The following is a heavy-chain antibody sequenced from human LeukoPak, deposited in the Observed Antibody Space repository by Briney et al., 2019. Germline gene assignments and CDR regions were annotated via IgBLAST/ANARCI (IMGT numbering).Heavy chain of an antibody. CDR1: GFSFSISG. CDR2: IRFDGSSE. D-gene: IGHD6-19*01. V-gene: IGHV3-30*02. Sequence: PGGSLRLSCAAAGFSFSISGMHGVRQAPGKGLEWVAFIRFDGSSEYYADSVKGRFTISRANSKSTISLQMNRLRMDDTAVYYCTKGYSSGWDGKWGQGTLVTVSS. CDR3: TKGYSSGWDGK. J-gene: IGHJ4*02.